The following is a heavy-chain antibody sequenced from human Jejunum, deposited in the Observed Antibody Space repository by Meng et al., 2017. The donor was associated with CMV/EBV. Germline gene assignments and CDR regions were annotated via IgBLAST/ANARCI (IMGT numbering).Heavy chain of an antibody. CDR1: GFTFTSYS. CDR3: ARAIDYGDPNWFDT. D-gene: IGHD4-17*01. V-gene: IGHV3-21*01. J-gene: IGHJ5*02. Sequence: SGFTFTSYSIPWVRQAPGKGLEWLSYISGSSTYIYHADSVKGRFTISRDNAKNSVYLQMNGLRAEDAAVYYRARAIDYGDPNWFDTWGQGTLVTVSS. CDR2: ISGSSTYI.